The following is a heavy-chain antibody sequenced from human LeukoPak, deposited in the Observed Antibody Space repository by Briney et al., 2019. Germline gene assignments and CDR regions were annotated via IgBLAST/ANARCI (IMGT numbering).Heavy chain of an antibody. D-gene: IGHD5-12*01. V-gene: IGHV3-9*01. CDR1: GFTFDDYA. J-gene: IGHJ4*02. CDR2: ISWNSGSI. CDR3: AKDILRVPYSGYGD. Sequence: PGGSLRLSCAASGFTFDDYAMHWVRQAPGKGLEWVSGISWNSGSIGYADSVKGRFTISRDNAKNSLYLQMNSLRAEDTALYYCAKDILRVPYSGYGDWGQGTLVTVSS.